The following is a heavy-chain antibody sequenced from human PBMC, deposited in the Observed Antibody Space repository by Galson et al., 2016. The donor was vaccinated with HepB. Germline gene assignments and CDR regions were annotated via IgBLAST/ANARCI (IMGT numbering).Heavy chain of an antibody. V-gene: IGHV3-30*18. CDR2: MSYAGSNE. Sequence: SLRLSCAASGFSFSNYGMHWVRQAPGKGLEWVAVMSYAGSNEYYADSVKGRFTISRDNSKNTLYLQMNSLRAEDTAVYYCAKDRRILWFGEFNYYMDVWGKGTTVTVSS. CDR1: GFSFSNYG. CDR3: AKDRRILWFGEFNYYMDV. D-gene: IGHD3-10*01. J-gene: IGHJ6*03.